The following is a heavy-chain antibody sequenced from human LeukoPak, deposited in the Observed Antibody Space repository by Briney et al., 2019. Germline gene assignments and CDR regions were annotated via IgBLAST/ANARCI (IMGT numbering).Heavy chain of an antibody. D-gene: IGHD3-22*01. Sequence: VASVKVSCKASGYTFTSYYMHWVRQAPGQGLEWMGIINPSGGITSYAQKFQGRVTMTRDTSTSTVYMELSSLRSEDTAVYYCGGPSNDSRGYYSWGQETLVTVSS. CDR1: GYTFTSYY. CDR3: GGPSNDSRGYYS. V-gene: IGHV1-46*01. CDR2: INPSGGIT. J-gene: IGHJ4*02.